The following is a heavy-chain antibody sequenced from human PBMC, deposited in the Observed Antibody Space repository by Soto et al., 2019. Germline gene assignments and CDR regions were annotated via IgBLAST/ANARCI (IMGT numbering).Heavy chain of an antibody. Sequence: SETLSLTCTVSGGSISSYYWSWIRQPPGKGLEWIGYIYYSGSTNYNPSLKSRVTISVDTSKNQFSLKLSSVTAADTAVYYCARVYGSSGYLHFDYWGQGTLVTVS. D-gene: IGHD3-22*01. CDR3: ARVYGSSGYLHFDY. CDR1: GGSISSYY. J-gene: IGHJ4*02. CDR2: IYYSGST. V-gene: IGHV4-59*01.